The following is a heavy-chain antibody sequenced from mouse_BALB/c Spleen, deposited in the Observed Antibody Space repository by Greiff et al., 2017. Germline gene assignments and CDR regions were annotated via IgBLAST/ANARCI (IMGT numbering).Heavy chain of an antibody. CDR3: ARLSGSCYFDY. J-gene: IGHJ2*01. Sequence: VQLQQSGAELVRPGSSVKISCKASGYAFSSYWMNWVKQRPGQGLEWIGQIYPGDGDTNYNGKFKGKATLTADKSSSTAYMQLSSLTSEDSAVYFCARLSGSCYFDYWGQGTTLTVSS. D-gene: IGHD1-1*02. CDR2: IYPGDGDT. V-gene: IGHV1-80*01. CDR1: GYAFSSYW.